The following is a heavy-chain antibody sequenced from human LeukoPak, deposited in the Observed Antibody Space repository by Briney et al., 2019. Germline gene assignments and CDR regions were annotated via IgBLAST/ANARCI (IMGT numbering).Heavy chain of an antibody. V-gene: IGHV1-18*01. CDR3: ARDYSGWGEYYYYMDV. CDR1: GYTFTSYG. J-gene: IGHJ6*03. CDR2: ISAYNGNT. Sequence: ASVKVSCKASGYTFTSYGISRVRQAPGQGLEWMGWISAYNGNTNYAQKLQGRVTMTTDTSTSTAYMELRSLRSDDTAVYYCARDYSGWGEYYYYMDVWGKGTTVTVSS. D-gene: IGHD6-19*01.